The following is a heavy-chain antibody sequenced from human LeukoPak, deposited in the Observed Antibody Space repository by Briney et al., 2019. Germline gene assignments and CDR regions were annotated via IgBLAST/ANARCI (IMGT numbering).Heavy chain of an antibody. D-gene: IGHD4-11*01. V-gene: IGHV4-30-4*08. CDR1: GGYITSGNHY. CDR2: IYSSGSA. CDR3: ARRYSNYFFDY. Sequence: PSQTLSLTCAVSGGYITSGNHYWSWVRQPPGKGLEWIGYIYSSGSAYYNPSLESRVTLLVDTSKNQFSLKLSSVTAADTAVYYCARRYSNYFFDYWGQGTLVTVSS. J-gene: IGHJ4*02.